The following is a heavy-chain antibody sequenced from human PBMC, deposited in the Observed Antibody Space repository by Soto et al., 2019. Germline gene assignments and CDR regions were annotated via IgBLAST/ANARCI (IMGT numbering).Heavy chain of an antibody. CDR3: AREVDYYDSSGYLH. D-gene: IGHD3-22*01. Sequence: ASVKVSCKASGYTFTSYGISWVRQAPGQGLEWMGWISAYNGNTNYAQKLQGRVTVTTDTSTSTAYMELRSLRSDDTAVYYCAREVDYYDSSGYLHWGQGTLVTVSS. CDR2: ISAYNGNT. CDR1: GYTFTSYG. J-gene: IGHJ4*02. V-gene: IGHV1-18*04.